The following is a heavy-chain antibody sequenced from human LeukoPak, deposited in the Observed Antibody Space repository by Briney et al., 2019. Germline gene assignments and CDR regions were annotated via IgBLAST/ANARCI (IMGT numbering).Heavy chain of an antibody. J-gene: IGHJ5*02. Sequence: ASVKVSCKASRYTFTTDDINWVRQAAGQGLEWMGWMNPNSGNTGYAQKFQGRVTMTRNTSISTAYMELSSLRSEDTAVYYCARVWCSSTNCLNGWFDPWGQGTLVTVSS. CDR1: RYTFTTDD. CDR3: ARVWCSSTNCLNGWFDP. CDR2: MNPNSGNT. V-gene: IGHV1-8*02. D-gene: IGHD2-2*01.